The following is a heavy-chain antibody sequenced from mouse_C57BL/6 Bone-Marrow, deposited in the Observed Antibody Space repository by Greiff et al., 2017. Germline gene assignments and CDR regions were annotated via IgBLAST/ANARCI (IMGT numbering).Heavy chain of an antibody. D-gene: IGHD2-1*01. J-gene: IGHJ4*01. Sequence: QVQLKESGAELVRPGASVTLSCKASGYTFTDYEMHWVKQTPVHGLEWIGAIDPETGGTAYNQKFKGKAILTADKSSSTAYMELRSLTSEDSAVYYCTIYYGKGDYARDYWGQGTSVTVSS. CDR1: GYTFTDYE. CDR3: TIYYGKGDYARDY. V-gene: IGHV1-15*01. CDR2: IDPETGGT.